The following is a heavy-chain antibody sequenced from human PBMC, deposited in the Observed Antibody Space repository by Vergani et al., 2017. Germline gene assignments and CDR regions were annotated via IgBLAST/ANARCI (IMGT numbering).Heavy chain of an antibody. D-gene: IGHD3-3*01. V-gene: IGHV1-69*02. Sequence: QVQLVQSGAEVKKPGSSVKVSCKASGGTFSSYTISWVRQAPGQGLEWMGRIIPILGIANYAQKFQGRVTITADKSTSTAYMELSSPRSEDTAVYYCARGAYYDFWSGYDLYYYYMDVWGKGTTVTVSS. CDR1: GGTFSSYT. CDR3: ARGAYYDFWSGYDLYYYYMDV. CDR2: IIPILGIA. J-gene: IGHJ6*03.